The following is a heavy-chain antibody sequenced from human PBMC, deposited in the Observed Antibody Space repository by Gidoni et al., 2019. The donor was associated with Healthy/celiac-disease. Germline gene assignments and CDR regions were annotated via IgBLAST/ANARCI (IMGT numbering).Heavy chain of an antibody. D-gene: IGHD5-18*01. CDR2: ISYDGSNK. CDR1: GFTFSSYG. CDR3: AKSPTFPQIQLWPIDD. Sequence: QVQLVESGGGVVQPGRSLRLSCAASGFTFSSYGMHWVRQAPGKGLEWVAVISYDGSNKYYADSVKGRFTISRDNSKNTLDLQMNSLRAEDKAVYYWAKSPTFPQIQLWPIDDWGQGTLVTVSS. J-gene: IGHJ4*02. V-gene: IGHV3-30*18.